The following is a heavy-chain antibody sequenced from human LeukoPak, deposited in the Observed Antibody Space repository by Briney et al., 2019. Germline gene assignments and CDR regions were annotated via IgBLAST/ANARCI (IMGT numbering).Heavy chain of an antibody. D-gene: IGHD6-13*01. J-gene: IGHJ4*02. CDR3: ARVEFDGIAAAGSLDY. V-gene: IGHV4-59*08. Sequence: PSETLSLTCTVSGGSISSYYWSWIRQPPGKGLEWIGYIYYSGSTNYNPSLKSRVTISVDTSKNQFSLKLSSVTAADTAVYYCARVEFDGIAAAGSLDYWGQGTLVTVSS. CDR2: IYYSGST. CDR1: GGSISSYY.